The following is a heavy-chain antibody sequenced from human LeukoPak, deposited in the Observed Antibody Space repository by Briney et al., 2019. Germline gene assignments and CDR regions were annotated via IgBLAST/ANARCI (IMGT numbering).Heavy chain of an antibody. V-gene: IGHV3-15*01. J-gene: IGHJ4*02. CDR2: IKSKTEGGIK. Sequence: GGSLRLSCAASGLTLSNALMTWVRQAPGKGREWGARIKSKTEGGIKDYAAPVKGTFTISRDDSENTVYLQTNSLKIEDTAVYYCATGRSGYFDSWGQGTLGFVSS. CDR3: ATGRSGYFDS. CDR1: GLTLSNAL.